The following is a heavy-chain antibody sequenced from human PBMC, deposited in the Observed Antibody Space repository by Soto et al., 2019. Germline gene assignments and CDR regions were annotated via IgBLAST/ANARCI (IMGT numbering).Heavy chain of an antibody. CDR3: ARKVSGSTGRPDLWYFDL. CDR2: ISGGGDAT. D-gene: IGHD3-10*01. V-gene: IGHV3-23*01. CDR1: GFTFSGYA. Sequence: VQLLDSGGGLVQPGGSLRLSCAASGFTFSGYALTWVRQAPGKGREWVSAISGGGDATFYADSVKGRFTISRDNSKNTLYLQMNTLRAEDTAVYYCARKVSGSTGRPDLWYFDLWGRGTLVTVSS. J-gene: IGHJ2*01.